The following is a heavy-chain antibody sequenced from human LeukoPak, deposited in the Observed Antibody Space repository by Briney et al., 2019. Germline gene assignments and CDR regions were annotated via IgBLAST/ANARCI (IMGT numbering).Heavy chain of an antibody. CDR2: ISSNGGST. J-gene: IGHJ4*02. CDR3: ARGYCSGRSCYMWYSDY. Sequence: GGSLRLSCSAPGFTFSSYAMHWVRQAPGKGLEYVSAISSNGGSTYYADSVKGRFTISRDNSKNTLYLQMSSLRAEDTAVYYCARGYCSGRSCYMWYSDYWGQGTLVTVSS. CDR1: GFTFSSYA. V-gene: IGHV3-64D*06. D-gene: IGHD2-15*01.